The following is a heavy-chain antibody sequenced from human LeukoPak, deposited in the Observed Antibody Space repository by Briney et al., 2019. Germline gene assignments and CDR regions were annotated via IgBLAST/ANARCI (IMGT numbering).Heavy chain of an antibody. CDR2: IIPIFGTA. J-gene: IGHJ6*04. Sequence: EASVNVSCKASGGTFSSYAISWVRQAPGQGLEWMGGIIPIFGTANYAQKFQGRVTITADESTSTAYMELSSLRSEDTAVYYCASGWFGELWDYYYGMDVWGKGTTVTASS. CDR3: ASGWFGELWDYYYGMDV. CDR1: GGTFSSYA. V-gene: IGHV1-69*13. D-gene: IGHD3-10*01.